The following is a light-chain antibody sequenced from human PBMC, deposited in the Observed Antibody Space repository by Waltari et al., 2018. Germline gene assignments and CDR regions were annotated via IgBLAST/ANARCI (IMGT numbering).Light chain of an antibody. CDR2: RDD. J-gene: IGLJ2*01. CDR3: ATWDGNLRV. CDR1: DSNIGQNY. Sequence: QSVLTQPPSASGTPGQRVTISCSGGDSNIGQNYVYWYQHLPGTAPKLLIHRDDQRRSEVPDRFSASKSGTSASLAISVLRSEDEGDYYCATWDGNLRVFGGGTKLTVL. V-gene: IGLV1-47*01.